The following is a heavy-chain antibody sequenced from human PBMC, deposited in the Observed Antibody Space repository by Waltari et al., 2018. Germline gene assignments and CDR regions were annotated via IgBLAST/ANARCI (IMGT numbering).Heavy chain of an antibody. CDR2: IYHSGST. Sequence: QVQLQASGPGLVKPSETLSLTCAVSGYSISSGYYWGWIRQPPGKGLEWIGSIYHSGSTYYNPSLKSRVTISVDTSKNQFSLKLSSVTAADTAVYYCARHEGAAVRYYYYYGMDVWGQGTTVTVSS. CDR3: ARHEGAAVRYYYYYGMDV. J-gene: IGHJ6*02. CDR1: GYSISSGYY. V-gene: IGHV4-38-2*01. D-gene: IGHD3-10*01.